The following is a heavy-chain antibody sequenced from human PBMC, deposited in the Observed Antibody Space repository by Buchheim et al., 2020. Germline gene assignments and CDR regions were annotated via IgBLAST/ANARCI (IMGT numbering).Heavy chain of an antibody. CDR1: GYTFTSYD. J-gene: IGHJ6*03. D-gene: IGHD3-3*01. Sequence: QVQLVQSGAEVKKPGASVKVSCKASGYTFTSYDINWVRQATGQGLEWMGWMNPNSGNTGYAHKFQGRVTMTRNTSISTAYLELSSLRSEYTAVYYCARGPAYDFWSGYYYYYYYMDVWGKGTT. CDR3: ARGPAYDFWSGYYYYYYYMDV. CDR2: MNPNSGNT. V-gene: IGHV1-8*01.